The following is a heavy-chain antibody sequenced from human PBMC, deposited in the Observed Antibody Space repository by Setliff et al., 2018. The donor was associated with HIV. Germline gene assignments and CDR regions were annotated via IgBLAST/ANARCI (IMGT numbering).Heavy chain of an antibody. J-gene: IGHJ3*02. Sequence: ASVKVSCKASGYSFTTHDINWVRQSPGQGLEWMGWMNPDSGNTFYAQKFKGRVTMTRDTSTNTSYMELSSLTSDDTAVYFCARGSMSMVMFILVSAFDIWGQGTLVTVSS. V-gene: IGHV1-8*02. D-gene: IGHD2-21*01. CDR1: GYSFTTHD. CDR2: MNPDSGNT. CDR3: ARGSMSMVMFILVSAFDI.